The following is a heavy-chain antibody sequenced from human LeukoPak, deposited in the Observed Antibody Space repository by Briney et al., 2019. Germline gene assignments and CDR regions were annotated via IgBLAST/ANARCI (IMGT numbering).Heavy chain of an antibody. CDR3: ARFAGNPTHFDY. CDR2: ISSSSSYI. CDR1: GFTFSSYS. Sequence: GGSLRLSCAASGFTFSSYSMNWVRQAPGKGLEWVSSISSSSSYIYYADSVKGRFTISRDNAKNSLYLQMNSLRAEDTAVYYCARFAGNPTHFDYWGQGTLVIVSS. D-gene: IGHD6-13*01. V-gene: IGHV3-21*01. J-gene: IGHJ4*02.